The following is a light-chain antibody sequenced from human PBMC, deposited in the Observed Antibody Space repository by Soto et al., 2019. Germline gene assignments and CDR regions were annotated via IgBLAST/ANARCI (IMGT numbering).Light chain of an antibody. Sequence: QSALTQPASVSGSPGQSITISCTGTSSDIGTYNFVSWYQVHPGRAPKLIIHDVGDRPSGVSNRFSGSKSGNTASLTISGLQPEDEADYYCSSYRSTTTVFGTGTKLTV. CDR1: SSDIGTYNF. J-gene: IGLJ1*01. CDR3: SSYRSTTTV. V-gene: IGLV2-14*01. CDR2: DVG.